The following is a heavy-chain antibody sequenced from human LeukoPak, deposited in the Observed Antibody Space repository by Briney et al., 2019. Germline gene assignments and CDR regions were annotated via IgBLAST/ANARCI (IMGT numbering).Heavy chain of an antibody. V-gene: IGHV3-48*03. Sequence: GGSLRLSCAASGFTFTTYEMNWVRQAPGKGLEWVSYISSSGSTIYYADSVKGRFTISRDNAKNSLYLQMNSLRAEDTAVYYCAKDGGEYYDILTGYYPRLYYMDVWGKGTTVTISS. CDR1: GFTFTTYE. CDR3: AKDGGEYYDILTGYYPRLYYMDV. CDR2: ISSSGSTI. J-gene: IGHJ6*03. D-gene: IGHD3-9*01.